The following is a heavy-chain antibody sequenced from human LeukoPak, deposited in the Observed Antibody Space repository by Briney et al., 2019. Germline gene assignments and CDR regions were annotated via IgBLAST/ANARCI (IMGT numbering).Heavy chain of an antibody. J-gene: IGHJ3*02. CDR2: INTNTGNP. V-gene: IGHV7-4-1*02. D-gene: IGHD3-9*01. Sequence: ASVKVSCKASGYTFTSYAMNWVRQAPGQGLEWMGWINTNTGNPTYAQGFTGRFVFSLDTSVSTAYLISSLKAEDTAVYYCARDTALLRYFDWLPGTPAAFDIWGQGTMVTVSS. CDR1: GYTFTSYA. CDR3: ARDTALLRYFDWLPGTPAAFDI.